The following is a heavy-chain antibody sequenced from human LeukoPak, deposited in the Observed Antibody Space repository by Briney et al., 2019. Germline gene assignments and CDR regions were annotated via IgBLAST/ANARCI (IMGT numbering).Heavy chain of an antibody. CDR2: ISANVGGT. CDR1: GFTFSAYA. D-gene: IGHD6-13*01. J-gene: IGHJ4*02. V-gene: IGHV3-23*01. Sequence: GGSLRLSSAASGFTFSAYAMSWVRQAPGKGVEWVSTISANVGGTYYADSVKGRFTISRDNSKNTLYLQMNSLRAEDTAVYNCAKEFQWQQLATAADYWGQGTLVTVSS. CDR3: AKEFQWQQLATAADY.